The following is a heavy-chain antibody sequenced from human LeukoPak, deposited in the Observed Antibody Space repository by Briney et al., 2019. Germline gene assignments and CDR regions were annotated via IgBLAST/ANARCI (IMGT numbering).Heavy chain of an antibody. CDR3: ARGLIRWRPFDP. CDR1: SGSISGYY. CDR2: INHSGST. J-gene: IGHJ5*02. V-gene: IGHV4-34*01. Sequence: SETLSLTCTVSSGSISGYYWSWIRQPPGKGLEWIGEINHSGSTNYNPSLKSRVTISVDTSKNQFSLKLSSVTAADTAVYYCARGLIRWRPFDPWGQGTLVTVSS. D-gene: IGHD4-23*01.